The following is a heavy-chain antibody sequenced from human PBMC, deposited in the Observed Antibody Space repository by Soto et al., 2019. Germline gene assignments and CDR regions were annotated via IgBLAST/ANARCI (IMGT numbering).Heavy chain of an antibody. CDR2: INYSGST. CDR1: GGSFSGYY. V-gene: IGHV4-34*01. J-gene: IGHJ6*02. D-gene: IGHD5-12*01. Sequence: PSETLSLTCAVYGGSFSGYYWSWIRQPPGKGLEWIGEINYSGSTNYNPSLKSRVTISVDTSKNQFSLKLTSVTAADTAVYYCARDGGYEARGYYYYIMDVWGQGTTVTVSS. CDR3: ARDGGYEARGYYYYIMDV.